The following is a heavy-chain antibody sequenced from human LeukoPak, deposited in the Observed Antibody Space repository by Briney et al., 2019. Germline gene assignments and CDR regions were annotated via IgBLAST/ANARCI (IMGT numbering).Heavy chain of an antibody. V-gene: IGHV3-7*01. D-gene: IGHD3-3*01. J-gene: IGHJ4*02. Sequence: GGSLRLSCVASGLTFSSRDWMTWVRQAPGKGLEWVANIKQDGSEKYYVDSVKGRFTISRDNAKNSLYLQMNSLRAEDTAVYYCARGIYDFWSGYYQPYFDYWGQGTLVTVSS. CDR1: GLTFSSRDW. CDR3: ARGIYDFWSGYYQPYFDY. CDR2: IKQDGSEK.